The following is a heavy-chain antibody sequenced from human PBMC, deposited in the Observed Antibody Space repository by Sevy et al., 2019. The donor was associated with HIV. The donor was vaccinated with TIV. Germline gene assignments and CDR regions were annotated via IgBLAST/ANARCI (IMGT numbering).Heavy chain of an antibody. D-gene: IGHD2-2*01. Sequence: GRSLRLSCAPSGFSFSNYWMSWVRQAPGKGLEWVANIKRDGSEKYYVASVKGRFTISRDNAKTSLFLQMNSLRGEDTAVYYCARDCSSASCLWGMDVWGQGTTVTVSS. J-gene: IGHJ6*02. CDR1: GFSFSNYW. V-gene: IGHV3-7*03. CDR3: ARDCSSASCLWGMDV. CDR2: IKRDGSEK.